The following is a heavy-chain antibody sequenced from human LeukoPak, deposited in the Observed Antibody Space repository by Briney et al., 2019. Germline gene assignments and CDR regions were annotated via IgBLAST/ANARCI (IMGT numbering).Heavy chain of an antibody. Sequence: ASVKVSCKASGHTFTGYYMHWVRQAPGQGPECMGWINPNSGDTNYAQKFQGRVTMTRDTSISTAYMELSRLTSDDTAMYYCARDRTSGYNWFDPWGQGTLVTVSS. V-gene: IGHV1-2*02. CDR1: GHTFTGYY. J-gene: IGHJ5*02. CDR3: ARDRTSGYNWFDP. D-gene: IGHD3-22*01. CDR2: INPNSGDT.